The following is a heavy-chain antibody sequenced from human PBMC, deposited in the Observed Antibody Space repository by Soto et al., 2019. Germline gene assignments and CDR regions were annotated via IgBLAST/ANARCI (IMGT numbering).Heavy chain of an antibody. CDR2: ISGSGSYT. V-gene: IGHV3-23*01. CDR1: GFTFNNYA. D-gene: IGHD6-19*01. Sequence: GGSLGLSCAASGFTFNNYAMSWVRQAPGKGLEWVSGISGSGSYTYFADSVKGRFTISRDNSKNTLFLQMSSLRAEDTAVYYCAKSVSGSSKLIDYPGPAPLVSGST. CDR3: AKSVSGSSKLIDY. J-gene: IGHJ4*02.